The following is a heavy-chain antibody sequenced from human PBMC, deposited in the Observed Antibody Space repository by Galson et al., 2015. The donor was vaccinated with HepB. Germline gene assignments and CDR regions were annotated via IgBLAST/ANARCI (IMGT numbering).Heavy chain of an antibody. V-gene: IGHV1-69*08. CDR3: VRESGSATSWSYGMDV. D-gene: IGHD3-3*01. Sequence: SVKVSCKASGGALISYTISWVRQAPAQGLEWMGRIIPIFGTTQYAQKFQGRLTITAAKFTGTAHMELRSLRSDDTAVYYCVRESGSATSWSYGMDVWGQGTTVIVSS. J-gene: IGHJ6*02. CDR2: IIPIFGTT. CDR1: GGALISYT.